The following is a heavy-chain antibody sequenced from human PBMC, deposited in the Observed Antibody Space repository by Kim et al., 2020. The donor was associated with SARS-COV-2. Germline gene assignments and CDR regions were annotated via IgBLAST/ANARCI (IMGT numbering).Heavy chain of an antibody. D-gene: IGHD2-15*01. CDR3: AREVQVVAATYYYYMDV. J-gene: IGHJ6*03. Sequence: LKSRVTISVDTSKNQFSLKLSSVTAADTAVYYCAREVQVVAATYYYYMDVWGKGTTVTVSS. V-gene: IGHV4-31*02.